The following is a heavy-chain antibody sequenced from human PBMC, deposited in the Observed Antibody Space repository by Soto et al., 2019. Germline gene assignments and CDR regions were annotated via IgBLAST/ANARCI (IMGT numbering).Heavy chain of an antibody. Sequence: PGGSLRLSCVVSGFSFSDHYMNWVRQAPGKGLEWVGRTRNKGNSYTTEYAASVKDRFTISRDDSKNSLYLQMNSLKTEDTAVYYCAREGAVPSPDFEYWGQGTLVTVSS. V-gene: IGHV3-72*01. J-gene: IGHJ4*02. CDR2: TRNKGNSYTT. CDR3: AREGAVPSPDFEY. D-gene: IGHD6-19*01. CDR1: GFSFSDHY.